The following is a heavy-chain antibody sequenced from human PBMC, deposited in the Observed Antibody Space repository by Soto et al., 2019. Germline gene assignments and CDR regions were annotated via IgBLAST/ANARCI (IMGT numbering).Heavy chain of an antibody. CDR2: MNPNSGNT. D-gene: IGHD3-9*01. J-gene: IGHJ6*03. V-gene: IGHV1-8*01. CDR1: GYTFTSYD. Sequence: GASVKVSCKASGYTFTSYDINWVRQATGQGLEWMGWMNPNSGNTGYAQKFQGRVTMTRNTSISTAYMELSSLRSEDTAVYYCARGEDILTGLLNYYYYMDVWGKGTTVTVSS. CDR3: ARGEDILTGLLNYYYYMDV.